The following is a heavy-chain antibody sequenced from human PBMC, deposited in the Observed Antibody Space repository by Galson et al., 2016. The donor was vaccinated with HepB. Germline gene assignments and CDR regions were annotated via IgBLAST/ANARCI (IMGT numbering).Heavy chain of an antibody. CDR1: GDSVSSNSAA. Sequence: CAISGDSVSSNSAARNWIRQSPSRGLEWLGRTYYRSKWYNDYAVSVKSRITINPDTSKNQFSLQLNSVTPEDTAVYYCARTNSETYGGVNFDYWGQGTLVTVSA. D-gene: IGHD1-26*01. CDR3: ARTNSETYGGVNFDY. J-gene: IGHJ4*01. CDR2: TYYRSKWYN. V-gene: IGHV6-1*01.